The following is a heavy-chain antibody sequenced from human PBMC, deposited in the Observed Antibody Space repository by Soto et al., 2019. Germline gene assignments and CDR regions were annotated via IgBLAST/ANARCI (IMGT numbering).Heavy chain of an antibody. Sequence: ASVKVSCKASGYTFTGYYMHWVRQAPGQGLEWKGWINPNSGGTNYAQKFQGWVTMTRDTSISTAYMELSRLRSDDTAVYYCARDRSGIAAAGKRDAFDIWGQGTMVTVSS. CDR1: GYTFTGYY. D-gene: IGHD6-13*01. CDR3: ARDRSGIAAAGKRDAFDI. V-gene: IGHV1-2*04. J-gene: IGHJ3*02. CDR2: INPNSGGT.